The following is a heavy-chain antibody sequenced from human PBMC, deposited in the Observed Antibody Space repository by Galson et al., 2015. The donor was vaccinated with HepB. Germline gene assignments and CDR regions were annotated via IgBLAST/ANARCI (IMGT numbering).Heavy chain of an antibody. CDR2: ISAYNGNT. Sequence: SVKVSCKASASTFTSHGISWVRQAPGQGLEWMGWISAYNGNTNYAQKLQGRVTMSTDTSTSTAYMELRSLRSDDTAVYYCARDHGDLKKRAFDIWGQGTMVTVSS. D-gene: IGHD4-17*01. CDR3: ARDHGDLKKRAFDI. CDR1: ASTFTSHG. J-gene: IGHJ3*02. V-gene: IGHV1-18*01.